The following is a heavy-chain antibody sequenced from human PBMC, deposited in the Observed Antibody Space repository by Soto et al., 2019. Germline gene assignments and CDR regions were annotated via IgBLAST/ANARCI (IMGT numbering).Heavy chain of an antibody. Sequence: QVQLVESGGGVVQPGRSLRLSCAASGFTFSSYGMHWVRQAPGKGLEWVAVISYDGSNKYYADSVKGRFTISRDNSKNTLYMQMNSLRAEDTAVYYCAKDGARWLGRFLGWFDPWGQGTLVTVSS. D-gene: IGHD6-19*01. J-gene: IGHJ5*02. CDR1: GFTFSSYG. V-gene: IGHV3-30*18. CDR3: AKDGARWLGRFLGWFDP. CDR2: ISYDGSNK.